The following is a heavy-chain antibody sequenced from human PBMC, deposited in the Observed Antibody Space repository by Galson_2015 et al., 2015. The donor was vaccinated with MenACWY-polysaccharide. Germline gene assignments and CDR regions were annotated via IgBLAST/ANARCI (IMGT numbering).Heavy chain of an antibody. J-gene: IGHJ5*02. D-gene: IGHD3-16*01. CDR2: ISYDGGT. CDR3: ARGGRAVSNRNWFDP. CDR1: GDSITSGGYF. Sequence: TLSLTCTVSGDSITSGGYFWSWIRQHPGEGLEWIAYISYDGGTYYNPSLKSRVTISVDTPKNQFSLKLNSVTAADTAVYYCARGGRAVSNRNWFDPWGQGTLVTVSS. V-gene: IGHV4-31*03.